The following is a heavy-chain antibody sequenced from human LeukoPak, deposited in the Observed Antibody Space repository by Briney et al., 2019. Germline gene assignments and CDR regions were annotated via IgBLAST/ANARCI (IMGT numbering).Heavy chain of an antibody. CDR2: IIPIFGTA. J-gene: IGHJ6*02. D-gene: IGHD3-22*01. CDR3: ARFHYDSSGYYYLDYYYGMDV. Sequence: SVKVSCKASGGTFSSYAIGWVRQAPGQGLEWMGGIIPIFGTANYAQKFQGRVTITADESTSTAYMELSSLRSEDTAVYYCARFHYDSSGYYYLDYYYGMDVWGQGTTVTVSS. CDR1: GGTFSSYA. V-gene: IGHV1-69*13.